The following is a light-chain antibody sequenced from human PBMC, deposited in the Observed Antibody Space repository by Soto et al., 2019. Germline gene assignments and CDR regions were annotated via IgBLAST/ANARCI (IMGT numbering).Light chain of an antibody. CDR2: DNS. CDR3: QSYDSSLSVVV. V-gene: IGLV1-40*01. Sequence: QSVLTQPPSVSGAPGQRVTISCTGSSSNIGGGYDVNWYQQLPGTAPKLLIYDNSNRPSGVPDRFSGSKSGTSASLAITGLQAEDEADYYCQSYDSSLSVVVFGGGTKLTVL. J-gene: IGLJ2*01. CDR1: SSNIGGGYD.